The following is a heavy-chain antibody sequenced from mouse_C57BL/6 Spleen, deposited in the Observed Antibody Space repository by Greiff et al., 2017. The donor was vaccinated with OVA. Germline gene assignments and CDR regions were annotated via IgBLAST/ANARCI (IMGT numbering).Heavy chain of an antibody. CDR1: GFTFSDYY. Sequence: EVKLQESGGGLVQPGGSLKLSCAASGFTFSDYYMYWVRQTPEKRLEWVAYISNGGGSTYYPDTVKGRFTISRDNAKNTLYLQMSRLKSEDTAMYYCARLSSYWYFDVWGTGTTVTVSS. D-gene: IGHD1-1*01. CDR2: ISNGGGST. J-gene: IGHJ1*03. V-gene: IGHV5-12*01. CDR3: ARLSSYWYFDV.